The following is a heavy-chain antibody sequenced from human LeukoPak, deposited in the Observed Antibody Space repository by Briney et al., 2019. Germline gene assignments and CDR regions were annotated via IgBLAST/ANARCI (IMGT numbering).Heavy chain of an antibody. CDR1: GGTFSSYA. V-gene: IGHV1-69*05. CDR2: IIPIFGTA. D-gene: IGHD5-24*01. J-gene: IGHJ4*02. CDR3: ARGIRWLQPYFDH. Sequence: SVKVSCKASGGTFSSYAISWVRQAPGQGLEWMGGIIPIFGTANYAQKFQGRVTITTDESTSTAYMELSSLRSEDTAVYYCARGIRWLQPYFDHWGQGTLVTVSS.